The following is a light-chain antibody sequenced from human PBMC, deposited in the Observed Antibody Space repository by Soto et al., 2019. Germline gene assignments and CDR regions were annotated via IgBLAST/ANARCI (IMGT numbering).Light chain of an antibody. CDR1: SSDVGGYKY. V-gene: IGLV2-14*01. Sequence: QSVLTQPASVSGSPGQSITISCTGTSSDVGGYKYVSWYQQHPGKAPKLMIYDVSNRPSGVSIRFSGSKSGNTASLTISGLQAEDEADYYCSSYTSSSTLYVFGTGTKVTVL. J-gene: IGLJ1*01. CDR3: SSYTSSSTLYV. CDR2: DVS.